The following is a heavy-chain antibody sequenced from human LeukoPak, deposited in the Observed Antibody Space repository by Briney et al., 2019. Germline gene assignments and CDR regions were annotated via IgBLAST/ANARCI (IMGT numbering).Heavy chain of an antibody. CDR2: IYHSGST. J-gene: IGHJ4*02. CDR1: GGSISSSNW. V-gene: IGHV4-4*02. D-gene: IGHD5-18*01. CDR3: ARDRRGSSYGTFDY. Sequence: ASGTLSLTCAVSGGSISSSNWWSWVRQPPGKGLEWIGEIYHSGSTNYNPSLKSRVAISVDKSKNQFSLKLSSVTAADTAVYYCARDRRGSSYGTFDYWGQGTLVTVSS.